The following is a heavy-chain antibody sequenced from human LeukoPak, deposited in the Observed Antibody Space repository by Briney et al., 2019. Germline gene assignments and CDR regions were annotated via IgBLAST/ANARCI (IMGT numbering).Heavy chain of an antibody. Sequence: PSETLSLTCTVSGGSISSSSYYWGWIRQPPGKGLEWIGSIYYSGSTYYNPSLKSRVTISVDTSKNQFSLKLSSVTAADTAVYYCARWSYGFGSAYYFDYWGQGTLVTVSS. V-gene: IGHV4-39*01. J-gene: IGHJ4*02. CDR3: ARWSYGFGSAYYFDY. D-gene: IGHD5-18*01. CDR1: GGSISSSSYY. CDR2: IYYSGST.